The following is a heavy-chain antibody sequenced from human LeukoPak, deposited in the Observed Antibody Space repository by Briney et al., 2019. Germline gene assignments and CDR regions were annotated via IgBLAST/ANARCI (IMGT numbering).Heavy chain of an antibody. V-gene: IGHV4-31*03. J-gene: IGHJ3*02. Sequence: SETLSLTCTVSGGSISSGGYYWSWIRQHPGKGLEWIGYIYYSGSTYYNPSLKSRVTISVDTSKNQFSLKLSSVTAADTAVYYCARVGVYYYDSSGYPLRPDAFDTWGQGTMVTVSS. D-gene: IGHD3-22*01. CDR3: ARVGVYYYDSSGYPLRPDAFDT. CDR2: IYYSGST. CDR1: GGSISSGGYY.